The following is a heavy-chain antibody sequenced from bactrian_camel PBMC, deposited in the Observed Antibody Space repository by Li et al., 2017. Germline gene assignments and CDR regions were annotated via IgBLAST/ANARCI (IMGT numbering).Heavy chain of an antibody. Sequence: GLPRYPYTTDHMGWFRQSPGKEREGVAAIYFGGAGTFYADTVKGRFTISATNTKNTVYLQMDSLKPEDTAMYCCAASTVEGAWSDWTKYTYRGQGTQVTVS. D-gene: IGHD8*01. CDR1: RYPYTTDH. J-gene: IGHJ4*01. CDR3: AASTVEGAWSDWTKYTY. V-gene: IGHV3S40*01. CDR2: IYFGGAGT.